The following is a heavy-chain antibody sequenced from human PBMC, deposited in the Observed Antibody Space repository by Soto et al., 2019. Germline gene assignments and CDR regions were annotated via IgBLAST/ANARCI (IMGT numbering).Heavy chain of an antibody. CDR2: TDYSGNT. CDR1: SDSISSYY. Sequence: QVQLQESGPGLVRPSETLSLTCTVSSDSISSYYWIWIRQSPGKGLEWIGYTDYSGNTNYNPSLKSLVTISGATSKNPFSLRLSSVTAADTAVYYCARAVGDPLYYLDYWGQGTLVTVSS. CDR3: ARAVGDPLYYLDY. V-gene: IGHV4-59*08. D-gene: IGHD6-19*01. J-gene: IGHJ4*02.